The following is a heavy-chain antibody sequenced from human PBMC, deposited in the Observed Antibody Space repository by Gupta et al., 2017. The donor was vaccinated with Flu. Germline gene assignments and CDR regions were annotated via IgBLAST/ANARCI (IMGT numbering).Heavy chain of an antibody. CDR2: IYYSGST. Sequence: QVQLQESGPGLVKPSQTLSLTCTVSGGSISSGDYYWSWIRQHPGKGLEWIGYIYYSGSTYYNPSLKSRVTILVDTSKNQFSLKLTSVTAADTAVYYCARDSGRWVAWYFDLWGRGTLVTVSS. D-gene: IGHD3-10*01. V-gene: IGHV4-31*03. CDR3: ARDSGRWVAWYFDL. CDR1: GGSISSGDYY. J-gene: IGHJ2*01.